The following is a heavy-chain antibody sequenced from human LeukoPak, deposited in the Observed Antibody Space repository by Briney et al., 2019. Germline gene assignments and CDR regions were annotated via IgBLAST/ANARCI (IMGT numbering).Heavy chain of an antibody. V-gene: IGHV1-2*02. CDR1: GYTFTDYY. CDR2: INPNDGDT. D-gene: IGHD2-2*01. Sequence: ASVKVSCKASGYTFTDYYMHWVRQAPGQGFEWMGWINPNDGDTNYAQKFQGRVTTTRDTSISTAHMEASRLRSDDTAVYYCARANFLYCSSSTCLFDYWGQGTLVTVSS. CDR3: ARANFLYCSSSTCLFDY. J-gene: IGHJ4*02.